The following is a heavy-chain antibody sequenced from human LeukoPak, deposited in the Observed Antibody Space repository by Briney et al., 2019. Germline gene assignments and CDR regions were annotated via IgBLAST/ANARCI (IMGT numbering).Heavy chain of an antibody. CDR3: ARDPYSSTWSYGMDV. D-gene: IGHD6-6*01. CDR2: IKQDGSEE. Sequence: RRSLRLSSAASRFTFSSYVMSWVRQAPGKGLEWVADIKQDGSEEVYVDSVKGRFTISRDNAKNSLFLQMNTLRAEDTAVYYCARDPYSSTWSYGMDVWGQGTTVIVSS. CDR1: RFTFSSYV. V-gene: IGHV3-7*05. J-gene: IGHJ6*02.